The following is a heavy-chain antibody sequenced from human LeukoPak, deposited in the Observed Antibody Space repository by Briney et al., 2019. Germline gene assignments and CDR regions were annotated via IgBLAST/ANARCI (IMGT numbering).Heavy chain of an antibody. J-gene: IGHJ5*02. CDR2: IYHSGST. Sequence: SETLSLTCTVSGGSISSYYWGWIRQPPGKGLEWIGSIYHSGSTYYNPSLKSRVTISVDTSKNQFSLKLSSVTAADTAVYYCARHLIVVVPAAIPTRGNWFDPWGQGTLVTVSS. CDR1: GGSISSYY. V-gene: IGHV4-38-2*02. D-gene: IGHD2-2*02. CDR3: ARHLIVVVPAAIPTRGNWFDP.